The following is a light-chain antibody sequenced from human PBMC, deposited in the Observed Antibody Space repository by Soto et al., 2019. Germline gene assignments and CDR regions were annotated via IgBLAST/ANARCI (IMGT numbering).Light chain of an antibody. J-gene: IGLJ2*01. V-gene: IGLV2-14*01. CDR2: GVS. CDR1: SSDIGGYNY. Sequence: QSALTQPASVSGSPGQSITISCTGTSSDIGGYNYVSWYQQYPGKAPKLMIFGVSDRPSGVSNRFSGSKSGYTASLTISGLQAEDEAYYYCSSYKTSSTVVVFGGGTKLT. CDR3: SSYKTSSTVVV.